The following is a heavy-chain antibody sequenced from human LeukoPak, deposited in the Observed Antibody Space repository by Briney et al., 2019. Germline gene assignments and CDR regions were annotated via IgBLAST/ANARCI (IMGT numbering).Heavy chain of an antibody. CDR3: TKSRSGSSNWALQVFDN. V-gene: IGHV3-23*01. Sequence: PGGSLRLSCAVSGFTFSNEAMGWVRQPRGGGLEWVSTISPGGSTTYYAESMKGRFSISRDNSKSTLYLEMNSLRAEDTAVYYCTKSRSGSSNWALQVFDNWGQGALVTVSS. CDR2: ISPGGSTT. J-gene: IGHJ4*02. D-gene: IGHD4-11*01. CDR1: GFTFSNEA.